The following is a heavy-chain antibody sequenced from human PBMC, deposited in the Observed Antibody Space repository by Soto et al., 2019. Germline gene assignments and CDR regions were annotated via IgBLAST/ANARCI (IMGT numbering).Heavy chain of an antibody. Sequence: PSETLSLTCTVSGGSISSYYWSWIRQPPGKGLERIGYIYYSGSTNYNPSLKSRVTISVDTSKNQFSLKLSSVTAADTAVYYCARDLEYCSGGSCSTLDAFDIWGQGTMVTVSS. CDR3: ARDLEYCSGGSCSTLDAFDI. J-gene: IGHJ3*02. V-gene: IGHV4-59*01. D-gene: IGHD2-15*01. CDR2: IYYSGST. CDR1: GGSISSYY.